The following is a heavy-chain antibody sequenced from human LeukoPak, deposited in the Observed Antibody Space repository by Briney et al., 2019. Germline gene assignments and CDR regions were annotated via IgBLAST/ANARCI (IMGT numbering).Heavy chain of an antibody. Sequence: PGGSLRLSCAASGLTFSSYDMHWVRQGTGKGLEWVSAIGTAGDTYYPGSVKGRFTTSRENDKNSLYLQMNRLRVGDTAVYYCARGRGWGTFDIWGQGTMVTVSS. D-gene: IGHD3-10*01. CDR3: ARGRGWGTFDI. CDR2: IGTAGDT. J-gene: IGHJ3*02. CDR1: GLTFSSYD. V-gene: IGHV3-13*04.